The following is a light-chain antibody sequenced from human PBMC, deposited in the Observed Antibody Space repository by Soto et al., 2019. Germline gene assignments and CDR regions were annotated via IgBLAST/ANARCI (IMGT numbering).Light chain of an antibody. CDR2: GAS. J-gene: IGKJ1*01. V-gene: IGKV3-20*01. Sequence: EIVLTQSPGTLSLSPGERATLSCRASQSVPTNYLAWYQHKPGQAPRLLIKGASYRATGIPDRFSGSGSGTDFTLTISRLEPEDFAVYYCYQYGSSPLTFGQGTKVEIK. CDR3: YQYGSSPLT. CDR1: QSVPTNY.